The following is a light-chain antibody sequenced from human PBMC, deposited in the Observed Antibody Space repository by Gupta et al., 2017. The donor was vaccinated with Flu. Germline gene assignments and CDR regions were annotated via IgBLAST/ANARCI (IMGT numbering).Light chain of an antibody. Sequence: ISCRSSQSPLHGNGYNYLGWYLQKPGQSPQFLIFLGSTRASGVPDRFSGSGSGTDFTLQISRVEAEDVGVYYCMQSLQTPITFGQGTRLEIK. CDR3: MQSLQTPIT. V-gene: IGKV2-28*01. CDR2: LGS. CDR1: QSPLHGNGYNY. J-gene: IGKJ5*01.